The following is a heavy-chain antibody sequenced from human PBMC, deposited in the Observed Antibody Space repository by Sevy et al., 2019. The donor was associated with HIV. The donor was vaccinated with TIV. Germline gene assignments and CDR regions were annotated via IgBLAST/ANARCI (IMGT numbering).Heavy chain of an antibody. Sequence: ASVKVSCKASGGTFSSYAISWVRQAPGQGLEWMGGIIPIFGTANYAQKFQGRDTITADESTSTAYMELSSLRSEDTDMYYCARDYLARAIFGVVSGGFDPWGQGTLVTVSS. CDR1: GGTFSSYA. CDR2: IIPIFGTA. J-gene: IGHJ5*02. D-gene: IGHD3-3*01. CDR3: ARDYLARAIFGVVSGGFDP. V-gene: IGHV1-69*13.